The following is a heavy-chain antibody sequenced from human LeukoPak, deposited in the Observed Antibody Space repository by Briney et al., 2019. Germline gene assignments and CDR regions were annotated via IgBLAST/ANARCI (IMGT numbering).Heavy chain of an antibody. J-gene: IGHJ4*01. CDR3: ARAVGYNGFLDY. V-gene: IGHV3-21*01. D-gene: IGHD5-24*01. Sequence: LSSSYAAAGFSFSSYNMNWGRAARGKRLEWVSSISSSSGYIYYADSVRGRFTISRDNAKNSLYLQMNSLRAEERAVYYCARAVGYNGFLDYWGHGTLVTVSS. CDR1: GFSFSSYN. CDR2: ISSSSGYI.